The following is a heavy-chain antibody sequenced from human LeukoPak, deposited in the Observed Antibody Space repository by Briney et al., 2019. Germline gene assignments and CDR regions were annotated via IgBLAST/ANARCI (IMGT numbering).Heavy chain of an antibody. V-gene: IGHV3-30*18. D-gene: IGHD6-19*01. Sequence: GGSLRLSCAASGFTFSSYGMHWVRQAPGKGLEWVAIISYDGSSKYYTDSVKGRFTISRDNSKNTLYLQMNSLRAEDTAVYYCAKTPDTSGWSRFDYWGQGTLDTVSS. CDR3: AKTPDTSGWSRFDY. CDR1: GFTFSSYG. J-gene: IGHJ4*02. CDR2: ISYDGSSK.